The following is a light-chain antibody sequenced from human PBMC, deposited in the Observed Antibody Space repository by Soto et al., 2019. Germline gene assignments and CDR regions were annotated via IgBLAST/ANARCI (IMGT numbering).Light chain of an antibody. V-gene: IGLV2-11*01. CDR1: SSDVGGYNY. J-gene: IGLJ2*01. Sequence: SALTQPRSVSGSPGQSVTLSCTGTSSDVGGYNYVSWYQQHPGKAPKLMIYDVTKRPAGVPDRFSGSKSGNTASLTISGLQAEDEADYFCCSYAGSSTFVVFGGGTKLTVL. CDR2: DVT. CDR3: CSYAGSSTFVV.